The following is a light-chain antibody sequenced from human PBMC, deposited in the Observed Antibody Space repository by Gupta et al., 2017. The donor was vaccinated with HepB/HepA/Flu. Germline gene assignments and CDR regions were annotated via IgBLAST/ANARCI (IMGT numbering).Light chain of an antibody. V-gene: IGKV3-15*01. CDR3: QQYNTLRT. Sequence: EIVMTQSPATLSVSPGERATLSCRDSQSVSSNLAWYQQKPGQAPRLIIYGASNRDTGITARFSGSGEGKDFTHTSSRRQYEDCEVYYGQQYNTLRTFGQGTKVEIK. CDR1: QSVSSN. CDR2: GAS. J-gene: IGKJ1*01.